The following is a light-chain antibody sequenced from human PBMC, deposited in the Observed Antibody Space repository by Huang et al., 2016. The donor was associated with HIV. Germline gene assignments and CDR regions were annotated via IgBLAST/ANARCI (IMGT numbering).Light chain of an antibody. CDR1: QSVYYSSDSKNY. CDR3: QQYYSIPQT. V-gene: IGKV4-1*01. Sequence: DIVLTQSPDSLAVSMGERATINCRSSQSVYYSSDSKNYLAWFQQKPGQAPRLLIYWAAAREAGGPDRFTGSGSGTDFTLTISTLEAEDAAVYYCQQYYSIPQTFGQGTKVEI. J-gene: IGKJ1*01. CDR2: WAA.